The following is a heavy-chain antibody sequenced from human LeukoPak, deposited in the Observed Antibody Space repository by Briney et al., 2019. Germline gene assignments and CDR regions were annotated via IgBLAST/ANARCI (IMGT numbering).Heavy chain of an antibody. CDR3: ARDIGGSGSYYNFDY. D-gene: IGHD3-10*01. CDR2: INTDGSST. Sequence: PGGSLRLSCAASGFTFSYYWMGWVRQAPGKGLVWVSRINTDGSSTSYADSVKGRFTISRDNAKNSLYLQMNSLRAEDTAVYYCARDIGGSGSYYNFDYWGQGTLVTVSS. J-gene: IGHJ4*02. V-gene: IGHV3-74*01. CDR1: GFTFSYYW.